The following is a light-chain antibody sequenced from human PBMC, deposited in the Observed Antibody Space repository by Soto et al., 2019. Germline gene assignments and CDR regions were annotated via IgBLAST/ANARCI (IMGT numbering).Light chain of an antibody. J-gene: IGKJ4*01. V-gene: IGKV4-1*01. Sequence: DIVMTQSPDSLAVSLGERATINCKSSQSVLFSSNDKNYLAWYQQKPGQPPKLLIYWASIRESGVPDRFSGSGSGTDFTLTISSLQAEDVEVYYCQHYYDYPLTFGGGTKVDIK. CDR3: QHYYDYPLT. CDR1: QSVLFSSNDKNY. CDR2: WAS.